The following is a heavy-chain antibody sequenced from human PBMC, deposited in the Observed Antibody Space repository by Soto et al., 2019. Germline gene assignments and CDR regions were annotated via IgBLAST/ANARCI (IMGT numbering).Heavy chain of an antibody. V-gene: IGHV3-30*04. CDR3: AKDKGEGTSDY. CDR2: ISYDGSNK. J-gene: IGHJ4*02. Sequence: QVQLVESGGGVVQPGRSLRLSCAASGFTFSSYAMHWVRQAPGKGLEWVAVISYDGSNKYYADSVKGRFTISRDNSKNTLYLQMNSLRAEDTAVYYCAKDKGEGTSDYWGQGTLVTVSS. CDR1: GFTFSSYA. D-gene: IGHD1-26*01.